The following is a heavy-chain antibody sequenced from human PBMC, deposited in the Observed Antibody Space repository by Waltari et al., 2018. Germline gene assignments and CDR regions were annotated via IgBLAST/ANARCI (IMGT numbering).Heavy chain of an antibody. J-gene: IGHJ4*02. CDR1: GPIFSDYA. CDR3: IRPFEMGID. Sequence: EVQLVESGGALVQPGGSLKLSCAASGPIFSDYAMHGVRQASGKGPEWVGRIRSRTKGDATAYAEAVQGRFTISRDDSKNTAYLEMNSLKTDDTAVYYCIRPFEMGIDWGQGTLVTVSS. CDR2: IRSRTKGDAT. D-gene: IGHD7-27*01. V-gene: IGHV3-73*01.